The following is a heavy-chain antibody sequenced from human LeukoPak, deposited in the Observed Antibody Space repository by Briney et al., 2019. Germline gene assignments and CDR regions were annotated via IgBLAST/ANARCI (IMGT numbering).Heavy chain of an antibody. J-gene: IGHJ4*02. Sequence: SETLSLTCTVSGGPISNQHWGGTPDPPGEAGEGMGNLYYSGNTQYNSSLQSRVALSVHMSNNRFALTLSSVPAADTAVYYCTRATGAGLIDYWGQGTLVTVSS. CDR2: LYYSGNT. CDR1: GGPISNQH. V-gene: IGHV4-39*06. D-gene: IGHD1-1*01. CDR3: TRATGAGLIDY.